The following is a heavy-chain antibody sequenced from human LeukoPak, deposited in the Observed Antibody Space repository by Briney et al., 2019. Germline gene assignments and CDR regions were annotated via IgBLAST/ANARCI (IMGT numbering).Heavy chain of an antibody. CDR1: GFTFSSYE. CDR3: AKDAANLLYYFDH. J-gene: IGHJ4*02. D-gene: IGHD2-15*01. V-gene: IGHV3-48*03. CDR2: ISSSGSTI. Sequence: PGGSLRLSCAASGFTFSSYEINWVRQAPGKGPEWVSYISSSGSTIYYADSVKGRFTISRDNAKNSLYLQMNSLRAEDTAVYYCAKDAANLLYYFDHWGQGALVTVSS.